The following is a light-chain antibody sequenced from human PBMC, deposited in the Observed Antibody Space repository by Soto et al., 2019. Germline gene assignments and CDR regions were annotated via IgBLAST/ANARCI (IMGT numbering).Light chain of an antibody. CDR2: EVS. CDR3: SYYAGSSNFYV. V-gene: IGLV2-8*01. Sequence: QSALTQPPSASGSPGQSVTISCTGTSSDVGAYNYVSWYQQHPGKAPKLMTYEVSKRPSGVPDRFSGSKSGNTASLTVSGLQAEDEADYYCSYYAGSSNFYVFGTGTKVTGL. CDR1: SSDVGAYNY. J-gene: IGLJ1*01.